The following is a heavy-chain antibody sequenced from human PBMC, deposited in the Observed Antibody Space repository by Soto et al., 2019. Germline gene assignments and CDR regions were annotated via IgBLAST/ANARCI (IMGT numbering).Heavy chain of an antibody. J-gene: IGHJ6*03. CDR3: ARAPPTRLHQTLGYYYYMDV. Sequence: PGGSLRLSCAASGFTFSSYGMHWVRQAPGKGLEWVAVIWYDGSNKYYADSVKGRFTISRDNSKNTLYLQMNSLRAEDTAVYYCARAPPTRLHQTLGYYYYMDVWGKGTTVTVSS. D-gene: IGHD4-4*01. V-gene: IGHV3-33*01. CDR2: IWYDGSNK. CDR1: GFTFSSYG.